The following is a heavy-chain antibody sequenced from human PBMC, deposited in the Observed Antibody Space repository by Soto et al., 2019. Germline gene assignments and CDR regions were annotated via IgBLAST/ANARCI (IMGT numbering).Heavy chain of an antibody. J-gene: IGHJ4*02. CDR3: ARDRSGSYPTGPFDY. CDR2: ISSSSSYI. V-gene: IGHV3-21*01. CDR1: GFTFSSYS. Sequence: EVQLVESGGGLVKPGGSLRLSCAASGFTFSSYSMNWVRQAPGKGLEWVSSISSSSSYIYYADSVKGRLTISRDNAKNSLYLQMNSLRAEDTAVYYCARDRSGSYPTGPFDYWGQGTLVTVSS. D-gene: IGHD1-26*01.